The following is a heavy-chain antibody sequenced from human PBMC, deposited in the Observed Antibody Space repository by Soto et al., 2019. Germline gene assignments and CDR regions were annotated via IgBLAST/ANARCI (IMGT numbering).Heavy chain of an antibody. J-gene: IGHJ6*03. D-gene: IGHD6-6*01. CDR3: AKTDSSSSVLYYYMDV. CDR2: ISGSGGST. CDR1: GFTFSSYA. Sequence: GGSLRLSCAASGFTFSSYAMSWVRQAPGKGLEWVSAISGSGGSTYYADSVKGRFTISRDNSKNTLYLQMNSLRAEDTAVYYCAKTDSSSSVLYYYMDVWGKGTTVTVSS. V-gene: IGHV3-23*01.